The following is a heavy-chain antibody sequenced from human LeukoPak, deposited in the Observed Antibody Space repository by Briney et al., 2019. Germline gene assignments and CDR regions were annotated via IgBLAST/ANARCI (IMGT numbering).Heavy chain of an antibody. V-gene: IGHV4-59*12. CDR3: AGPRY. J-gene: IGHJ4*02. CDR2: IYYSGST. Sequence: SETLSLTCTVSGGSISSDFWIWVRQPPGKGLEWIGYIYYSGSTYYNPSLKSRVTISVDTSKNQFSLKLSSVTAADTAVCYCAGPRYWGQGTLVTVSS. CDR1: GGSISSDF.